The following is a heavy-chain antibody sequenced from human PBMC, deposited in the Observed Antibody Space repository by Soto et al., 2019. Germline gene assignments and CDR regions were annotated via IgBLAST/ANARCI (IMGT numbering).Heavy chain of an antibody. CDR3: GSSYAFHM. J-gene: IGHJ3*02. CDR1: GFSFSSYG. V-gene: IGHV3-30*03. Sequence: GGSLRLSCAASGFSFSSYGMEWFRLAPGKGLEWVAATTYDGGIKHYVDSVKGRSPISRDTSKNTLCLQMNSLRAADTAGIPEGSSYAFHMWGQGTMVTVSS. CDR2: TTYDGGIK. D-gene: IGHD2-21*01.